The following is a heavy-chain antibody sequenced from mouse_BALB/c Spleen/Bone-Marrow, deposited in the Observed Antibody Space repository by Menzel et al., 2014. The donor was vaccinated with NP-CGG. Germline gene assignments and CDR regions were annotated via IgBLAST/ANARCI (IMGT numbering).Heavy chain of an antibody. Sequence: EVGGGVFQGRGSAKLKGAASGFDFSRDWMSWVRQAPGKGLEWIGEINPDSSTINYTPSLKDTFIISRDNAKNTLSLHLSKVRSEDTALYYCARLYYYGQFAYWGQGTLVTVSA. V-gene: IGHV4-1*02. CDR1: GFDFSRDW. D-gene: IGHD1-1*01. CDR2: INPDSSTI. CDR3: ARLYYYGQFAY. J-gene: IGHJ3*01.